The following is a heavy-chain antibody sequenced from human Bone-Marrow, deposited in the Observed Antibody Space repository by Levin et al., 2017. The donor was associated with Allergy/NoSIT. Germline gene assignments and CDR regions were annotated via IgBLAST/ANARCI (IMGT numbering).Heavy chain of an antibody. J-gene: IGHJ4*02. V-gene: IGHV3-23*01. CDR1: GFTFNDYA. CDR2: ISHTGTQT. Sequence: GGSLRLSCEASGFTFNDYAVTWVRQAPGKGLEWVSFISHTGTQTYYADSVKGRFTISRDNSKNTLYLQMNSLTDEDTAVYYCARDGAGATGKARLDYWGQGTLVTVSS. D-gene: IGHD1-26*01. CDR3: ARDGAGATGKARLDY.